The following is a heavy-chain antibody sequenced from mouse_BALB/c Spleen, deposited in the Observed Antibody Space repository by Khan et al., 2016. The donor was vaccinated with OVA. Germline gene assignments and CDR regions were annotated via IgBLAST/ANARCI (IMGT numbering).Heavy chain of an antibody. CDR1: GYTFTSYW. CDR3: ARSNYCGSSLYAMDY. D-gene: IGHD1-1*01. J-gene: IGHJ4*01. Sequence: DLVKPGASVKLSCKAYGYTFTSYWINWIKQRPGQGLEWIGRIGPGSGSTSYNEMFTGKATLTVDTTSSTAYIQLSSLSSEDSAVYFCARSNYCGSSLYAMDYWGQGTSVTVSS. V-gene: IGHV1S41*01. CDR2: IGPGSGST.